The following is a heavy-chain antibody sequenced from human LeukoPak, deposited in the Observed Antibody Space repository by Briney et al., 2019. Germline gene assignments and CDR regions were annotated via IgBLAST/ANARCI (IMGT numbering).Heavy chain of an antibody. CDR2: ISYDGSNK. CDR1: GFTFSSYA. J-gene: IGHJ4*02. CDR3: ARAGYTYGHYFDY. D-gene: IGHD5-18*01. Sequence: PGGSLRLSCAASGFTFSSYAMHWVRQAPGEGLEWVAVISYDGSNKYYADSVKGRFTISRDNSKNTLYLQMNSLRAEDTAVYYCARAGYTYGHYFDYWGQGTLVTVSS. V-gene: IGHV3-30-3*01.